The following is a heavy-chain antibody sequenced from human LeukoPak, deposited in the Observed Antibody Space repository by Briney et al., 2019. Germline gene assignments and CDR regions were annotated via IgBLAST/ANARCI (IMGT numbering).Heavy chain of an antibody. D-gene: IGHD2-2*01. Sequence: PGGSLRLSCAASGFTFRTAWMSWVRQAPGMGLEWVGRTTDGGTTDYAAPVKGRFTISRDDSKNTLYLQMNSLKTDDTGVYYCITFASAAIGCWGQGTPVTVSS. CDR1: GFTFRTAW. V-gene: IGHV3-15*01. CDR2: TTDGGTT. CDR3: ITFASAAIGC. J-gene: IGHJ4*02.